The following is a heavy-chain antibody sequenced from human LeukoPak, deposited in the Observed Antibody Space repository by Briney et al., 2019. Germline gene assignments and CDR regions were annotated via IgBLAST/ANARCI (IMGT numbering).Heavy chain of an antibody. CDR3: ARVGYGDYVSPYYFDY. CDR1: GASISSGSYY. CDR2: IYTSGST. J-gene: IGHJ4*02. D-gene: IGHD4-17*01. Sequence: KPSQTLSLTCTVSGASISSGSYYWSWIRQPAGKGLEWIGRIYTSGSTNYNPSLKSRVTISVDTSKNQFSLKLSSVTAADTAVYYCARVGYGDYVSPYYFDYWGQGTLVTVSS. V-gene: IGHV4-61*02.